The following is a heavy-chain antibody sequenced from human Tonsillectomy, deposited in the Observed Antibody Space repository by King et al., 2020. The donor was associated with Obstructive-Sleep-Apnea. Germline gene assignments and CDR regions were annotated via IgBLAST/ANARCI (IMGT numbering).Heavy chain of an antibody. CDR2: IYDSGTT. Sequence: QLQESGPRLVRPSQTLSLSCAVSCASISSGAYYWGWIRQYPGKGLGWFGYIYDSGTTDFNPSLEGRVTTLVDTAKTQFSLRLTSVTAADTAVYYCARVVHLGDYVDYWGQGARVTVSS. J-gene: IGHJ4*02. CDR1: CASISSGAYY. D-gene: IGHD6-6*01. CDR3: ARVVHLGDYVDY. V-gene: IGHV4-31*11.